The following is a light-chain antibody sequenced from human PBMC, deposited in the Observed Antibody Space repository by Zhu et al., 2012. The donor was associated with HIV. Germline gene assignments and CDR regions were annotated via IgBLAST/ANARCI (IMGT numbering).Light chain of an antibody. CDR2: DTS. CDR3: QQRSNRPLT. J-gene: IGKJ4*01. Sequence: IVLTQSPATLSLSPGERATVSCRASRSVRSFLAWYQHKPGQAPRLLIYDTSKRAAGIPARFSGSGSETDFTLTISSLEPEDFALYYCQQRSNRPLTFGGGTKVEIK. V-gene: IGKV3-11*01. CDR1: RSVRSF.